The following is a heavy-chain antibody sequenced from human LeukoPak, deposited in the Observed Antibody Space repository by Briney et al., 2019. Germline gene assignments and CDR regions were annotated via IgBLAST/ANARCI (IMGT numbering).Heavy chain of an antibody. Sequence: SETLSLTCAVYGGSFSGYYWSWIRQPPGKGLEWIGEINHSGSTNYNPSLKSRVTISVDTSKNQFSLKLSSVTAADTAVYYCARSLDNYYDSSGYYHYWGQGTLVTVSS. CDR1: GGSFSGYY. D-gene: IGHD3-22*01. V-gene: IGHV4-34*01. J-gene: IGHJ4*02. CDR2: INHSGST. CDR3: ARSLDNYYDSSGYYHY.